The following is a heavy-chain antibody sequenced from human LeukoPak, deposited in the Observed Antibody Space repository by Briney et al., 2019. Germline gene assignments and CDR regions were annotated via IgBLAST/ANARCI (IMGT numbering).Heavy chain of an antibody. D-gene: IGHD2-2*02. Sequence: ASVKVSCKASGGTFSSYAISWVRQAPGQRLEWMGWISAYNGNTNYAQKLQGRVTMTTDTSTSTAYMELRSLRSDDTAVYYCARGRLYKGLPNYYYMDVWGKGTTVTVSS. J-gene: IGHJ6*03. CDR2: ISAYNGNT. CDR1: GGTFSSYA. V-gene: IGHV1-18*01. CDR3: ARGRLYKGLPNYYYMDV.